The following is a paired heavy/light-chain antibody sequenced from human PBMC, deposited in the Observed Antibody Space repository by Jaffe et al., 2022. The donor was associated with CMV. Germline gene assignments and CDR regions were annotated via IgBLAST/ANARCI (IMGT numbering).Light chain of an antibody. CDR2: YDS. Sequence: SYVLTQPPSVSVAPGKTARITCGGNNIGSKSVHWYQQKPGQAPVLVIYYDSDRPSGIPERFSGSNSGNTATLTISRVEAGDEADFYCQVWDSSSDHRVFGGGTKLTVL. CDR1: NIGSKS. V-gene: IGLV3-21*04. J-gene: IGLJ3*02. CDR3: QVWDSSSDHRV.
Heavy chain of an antibody. Sequence: EVQLLESGGNLVQPGGSLRLSCAASGFTFSSYAMSWVRQAPGKGLEWVSAISGSGINTYYVDSVKGRFTISRDNSKNTLYLQMNSLRAEDTAVYNCAKDSAVAGTMSSAIQHWGQGTLVTVAS. D-gene: IGHD6-19*01. CDR3: AKDSAVAGTMSSAIQH. J-gene: IGHJ1*01. V-gene: IGHV3-23*01. CDR1: GFTFSSYA. CDR2: ISGSGINT.